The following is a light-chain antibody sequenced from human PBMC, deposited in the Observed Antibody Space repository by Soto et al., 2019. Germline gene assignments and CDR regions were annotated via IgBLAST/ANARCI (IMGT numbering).Light chain of an antibody. J-gene: IGLJ3*02. CDR2: VKNDGSH. CDR3: QTWGTGIWV. CDR1: SDHSSYV. V-gene: IGLV4-69*01. Sequence: QAVLTQSPSASASLGASVKLTCTLSSDHSSYVIAWHQQQPEKGPRFLMKVKNDGSHIKGDGIPDRFSGSSSGAERYLTIASLHSEDEADYFCQTWGTGIWVFGGGTKLTVL.